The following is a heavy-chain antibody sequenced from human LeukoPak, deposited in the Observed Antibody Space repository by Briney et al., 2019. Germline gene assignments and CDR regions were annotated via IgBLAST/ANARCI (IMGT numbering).Heavy chain of an antibody. CDR2: ISSSIGTI. CDR1: GFTFSSYS. V-gene: IGHV3-48*02. D-gene: IGHD6-19*01. CDR3: ARDLAGRFWGHDYYYGMDV. J-gene: IGHJ6*02. Sequence: GGSLRLSCAASGFTFSSYSMNWVRQGPGKGLEWVSYISSSIGTIYYAGSVKGRFTISRDNAKNSLYLQMNSLRDADTAVYYCARDLAGRFWGHDYYYGMDVWGQGTTVTVSS.